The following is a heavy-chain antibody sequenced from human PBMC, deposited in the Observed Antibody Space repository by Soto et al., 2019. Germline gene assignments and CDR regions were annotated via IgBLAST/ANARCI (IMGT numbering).Heavy chain of an antibody. CDR3: AQAMISGGGISPFDY. V-gene: IGHV3-9*01. CDR2: ISWNSGSI. Sequence: EVQLVESGGGLVQPGRSLRLSCAASGFTFDDYAMHWVRQAPGKGLEWVSGISWNSGSIGDADSVKGRFTISRDNAKNSLYLQMNSLRAEDTALYYCAQAMISGGGISPFDYWGQGTQVTVSS. D-gene: IGHD2-15*01. J-gene: IGHJ4*02. CDR1: GFTFDDYA.